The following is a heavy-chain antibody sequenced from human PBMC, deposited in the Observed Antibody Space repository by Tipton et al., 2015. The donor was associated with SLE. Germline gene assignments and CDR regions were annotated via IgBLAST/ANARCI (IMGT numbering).Heavy chain of an antibody. Sequence: TLSLTCTVSGGSITTVGYYWSWNRQHPGKGLEWIGYIYDSKSTYYNPSLKSRLTMSADTSKNQISLKLSSVTAADTAVYYCARESKVVVTNWFDPWGQGTLVTVSS. V-gene: IGHV4-31*03. CDR3: ARESKVVVTNWFDP. CDR2: IYDSKST. J-gene: IGHJ5*02. CDR1: GGSITTVGYY. D-gene: IGHD3-22*01.